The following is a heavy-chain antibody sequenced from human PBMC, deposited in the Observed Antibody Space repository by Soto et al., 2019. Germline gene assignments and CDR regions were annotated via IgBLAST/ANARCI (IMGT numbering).Heavy chain of an antibody. CDR2: ISYDGSNK. CDR1: GFTFSSYG. CDR3: AKDHDYYDSSAEPGDAFDI. J-gene: IGHJ3*02. V-gene: IGHV3-30*18. Sequence: QVQLVESGGGVVQPGRSLRLSCAASGFTFSSYGMHWVRQAPGKGLEWVAVISYDGSNKYYADSVKGRFTISRDNSKNTLYLQMNSLRAEDTAVYYCAKDHDYYDSSAEPGDAFDIWGQGTMVTVSS. D-gene: IGHD3-22*01.